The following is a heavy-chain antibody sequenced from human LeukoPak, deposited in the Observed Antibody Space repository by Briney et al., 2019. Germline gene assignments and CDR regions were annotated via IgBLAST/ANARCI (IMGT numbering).Heavy chain of an antibody. CDR1: GGSISSHY. CDR2: IYYSGST. V-gene: IGHV4-59*11. J-gene: IGHJ6*03. Sequence: SETLSLTCTVSGGSISSHYWSWIRQPPGKGLEWIGYIYYSGSTNYNPSLKSRVTISVDTPKNQFSLKLSSVTAADTAVYYCARVHRYYYYYYMDVWGKGTTVTVSS. CDR3: ARVHRYYYYYYMDV.